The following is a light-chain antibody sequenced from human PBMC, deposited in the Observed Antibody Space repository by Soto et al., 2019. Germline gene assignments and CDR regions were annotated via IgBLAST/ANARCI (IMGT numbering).Light chain of an antibody. J-gene: IGKJ2*01. CDR1: QSVSSNF. V-gene: IGKV3-20*01. Sequence: ESVLTQSPGTLSLSPGERATLSCRASQSVSSNFLAWYQQKPGQAPRLLIYGASSRATGVPDRFSGGGSGTDFTLTISRLEPEDFAVYYCQQYASTPYTFGQGTKLEIK. CDR3: QQYASTPYT. CDR2: GAS.